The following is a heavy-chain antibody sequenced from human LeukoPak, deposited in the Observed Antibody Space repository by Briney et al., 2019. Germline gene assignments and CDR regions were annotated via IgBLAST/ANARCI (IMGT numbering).Heavy chain of an antibody. CDR1: GFTFSSYG. CDR2: ISYDGSNK. D-gene: IGHD3-10*01. CDR3: AKEGYYGSGSEYYYYYGMDV. Sequence: GRSLRLSCAASGFTFSSYGMHWVRQAPGKGLEWVAVISYDGSNKYYADSVKGRFTISRDNSKNTLYLQMNSLTAEDTAVYYCAKEGYYGSGSEYYYYYGMDVWGKGTTVTVSS. J-gene: IGHJ6*04. V-gene: IGHV3-30*18.